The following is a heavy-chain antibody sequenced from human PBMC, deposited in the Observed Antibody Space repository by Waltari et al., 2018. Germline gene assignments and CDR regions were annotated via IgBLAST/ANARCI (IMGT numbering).Heavy chain of an antibody. J-gene: IGHJ4*02. D-gene: IGHD3-3*01. CDR2: INHSGST. CDR1: GGSFSGYY. Sequence: QVQLQQWGAGLLKPSETLSLTCAVYGGSFSGYYRSWIRQPPGKGLEWIGEINHSGSTNYNPSLKSRVTISVDTSKNQFSLKLSSVTAADTAVYYCARSITIFGVVITLFDYWGQGTLVTVSS. CDR3: ARSITIFGVVITLFDY. V-gene: IGHV4-34*01.